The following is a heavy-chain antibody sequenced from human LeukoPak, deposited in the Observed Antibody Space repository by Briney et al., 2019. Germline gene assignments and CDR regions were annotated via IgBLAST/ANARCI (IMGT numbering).Heavy chain of an antibody. Sequence: GGSLRLSCPASGFTFSSYAMSWVRQAPGKELEWVSAISGSGGSTYYADSVKGRFTISRDNSKNTLYLQMNSLRAEDTAVYYCAKVIVAAKPYYYYGMDVWGQGTTVTVSS. CDR2: ISGSGGST. CDR1: GFTFSSYA. D-gene: IGHD2-15*01. CDR3: AKVIVAAKPYYYYGMDV. J-gene: IGHJ6*02. V-gene: IGHV3-23*01.